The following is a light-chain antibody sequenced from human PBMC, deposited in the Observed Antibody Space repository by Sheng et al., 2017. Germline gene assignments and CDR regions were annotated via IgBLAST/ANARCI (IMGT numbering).Light chain of an antibody. CDR3: HQYGTSPYT. V-gene: IGKV3-20*01. Sequence: EIVLTQSPGTLSVSPGERVTLSCRASQGVTSDFLAWFQQKPGRAPRLLIYGADRRATGIADRFSGRGSGTDFTLTISGLGPEDFAVYFCHQYGTSPYTFGQGTKLEIK. J-gene: IGKJ2*01. CDR2: GAD. CDR1: QGVTSDF.